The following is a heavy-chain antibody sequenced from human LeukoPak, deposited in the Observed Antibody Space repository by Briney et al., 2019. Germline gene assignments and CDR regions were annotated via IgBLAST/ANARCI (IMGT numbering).Heavy chain of an antibody. CDR1: GGSFSGYY. CDR3: ARPSDSSSWYLGETDYYYMDV. D-gene: IGHD6-13*01. Sequence: SETLSLTCAVYGGSFSGYYWSWIRQPPGKGLEWIGEINHSGSTNYNPSLKSRVTISVDTSKNQFSLKLSSVTAADTAVYYCARPSDSSSWYLGETDYYYMDVWGKGTTVTISS. J-gene: IGHJ6*03. CDR2: INHSGST. V-gene: IGHV4-34*01.